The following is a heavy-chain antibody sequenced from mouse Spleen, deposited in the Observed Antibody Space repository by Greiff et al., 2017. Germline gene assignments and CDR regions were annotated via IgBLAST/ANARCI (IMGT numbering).Heavy chain of an antibody. D-gene: IGHD1-1*01. CDR1: GFTFSSYA. J-gene: IGHJ2*01. CDR3: ARHRGSSHYFDY. V-gene: IGHV5-9*04. CDR2: ISSGGGNT. Sequence: EVKLVESGGGLVKLGGSLKLSCAASGFTFSSYAMSWVRQTPEKRLEWVATISSGGGNTYYPDSVKGRFTISRDNAKNTLYLQMSSLKSEDTAMYYCARHRGSSHYFDYWGQGTTLTVSS.